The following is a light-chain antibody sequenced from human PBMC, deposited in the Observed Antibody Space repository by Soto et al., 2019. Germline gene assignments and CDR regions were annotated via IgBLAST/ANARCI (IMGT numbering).Light chain of an antibody. V-gene: IGKV1-12*02. Sequence: DIQMTQSPSSVSASVGDRVTISCRASHDVRSWLAWYQQKPGKAPNLLIYGASTLQSGDPSRFSGNRSGTDFTLNISGLQPEDLATNYCQPANGHPLTFGQGTKVEI. J-gene: IGKJ1*01. CDR1: HDVRSW. CDR3: QPANGHPLT. CDR2: GAS.